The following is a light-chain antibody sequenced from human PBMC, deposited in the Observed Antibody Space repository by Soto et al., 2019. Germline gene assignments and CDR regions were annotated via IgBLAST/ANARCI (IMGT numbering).Light chain of an antibody. Sequence: EIVLTQSPGSLSLSPRERATLSCRASQSVSSNHLAWYQQKPGQPPRLLIYGASRRASGIPDRFSGSGSGTDFTLTISRLEPEDFAVYYCQLYGSSTYTFGQGTKVEIK. J-gene: IGKJ2*01. CDR3: QLYGSSTYT. CDR2: GAS. V-gene: IGKV3-20*01. CDR1: QSVSSNH.